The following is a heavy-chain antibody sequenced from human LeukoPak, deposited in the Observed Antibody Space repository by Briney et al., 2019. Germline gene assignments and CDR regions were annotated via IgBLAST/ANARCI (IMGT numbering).Heavy chain of an antibody. D-gene: IGHD6-19*01. CDR2: TYYRSKWYN. V-gene: IGHV6-1*01. Sequence: SQTLSLTFAISGDSVSNKNTAWNWIRQSPSRGLEWLGRTYYRSKWYNTYAASVKSRITINPDTSKNQFSLQLNSVTPEDTAVYFCARGQRYSSGWYAYWGQGTLVTVSS. CDR1: GDSVSNKNTA. J-gene: IGHJ4*02. CDR3: ARGQRYSSGWYAY.